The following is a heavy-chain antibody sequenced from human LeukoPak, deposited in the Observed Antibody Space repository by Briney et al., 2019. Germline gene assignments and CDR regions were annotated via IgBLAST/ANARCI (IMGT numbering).Heavy chain of an antibody. CDR3: ARDRAVAQDWFEFDP. V-gene: IGHV3-66*03. D-gene: IGHD3-10*01. Sequence: GGSLRLSCAGSGFSVSNYYMSWVRQAPGKGLEWVSLIRDSGGTSYADSVKGRFTISRDNSKNTMYLQRNRLRVEDTVGYFCARDRAVAQDWFEFDPWGQGTLVSVSS. J-gene: IGHJ5*02. CDR2: IRDSGGT. CDR1: GFSVSNYY.